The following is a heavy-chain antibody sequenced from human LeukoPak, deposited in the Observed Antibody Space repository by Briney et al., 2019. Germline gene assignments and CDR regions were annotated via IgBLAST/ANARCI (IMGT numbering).Heavy chain of an antibody. D-gene: IGHD6-13*01. CDR2: ISGSGGST. Sequence: GGSLRLSCAASGFTISSNYMSWVRQAPGKGLEWVSAISGSGGSTYYADSVKGRFTISRDDSKNTLYLQMNSLRAEDTAVYYCARGSIAAAATPFDYWGQGTLVTVSS. J-gene: IGHJ4*02. CDR1: GFTISSNY. CDR3: ARGSIAAAATPFDY. V-gene: IGHV3-23*01.